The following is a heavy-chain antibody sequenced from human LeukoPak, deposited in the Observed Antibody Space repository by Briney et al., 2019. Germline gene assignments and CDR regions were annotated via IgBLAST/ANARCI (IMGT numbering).Heavy chain of an antibody. D-gene: IGHD1-26*01. J-gene: IGHJ4*02. CDR1: GFTFSKYA. Sequence: PGGSLRLSCAASGFTFSKYAMTWVRQAPGKGLEWVSAISSSTLKIYYADSVKGRFTISRDNSKDTVFLQMDSLRVDDTAIYYCARQSLGASGLDHWGQGVLVTVS. V-gene: IGHV3-23*01. CDR2: ISSSTLKI. CDR3: ARQSLGASGLDH.